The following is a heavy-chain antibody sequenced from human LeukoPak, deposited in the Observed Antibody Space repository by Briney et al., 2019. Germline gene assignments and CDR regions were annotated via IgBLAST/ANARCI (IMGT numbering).Heavy chain of an antibody. CDR2: IHSSGTT. D-gene: IGHD5-24*01. CDR3: ARHERDVALDHAFDI. J-gene: IGHJ3*02. CDR1: GGSISSYY. Sequence: SETLSLTCTVSGGSISSYYWSWIRQPPGKGLEWIGFIHSSGTTNYNPSLKSRVNISVDTSQNQFSLKLSSVTAADTAVYYCARHERDVALDHAFDIWGQGTMVAVSS. V-gene: IGHV4-59*08.